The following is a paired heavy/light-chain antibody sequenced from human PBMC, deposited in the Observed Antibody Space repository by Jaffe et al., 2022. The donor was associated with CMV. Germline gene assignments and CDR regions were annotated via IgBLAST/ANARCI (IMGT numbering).Heavy chain of an antibody. V-gene: IGHV3-11*01. D-gene: IGHD3-10*01. CDR2: ISSSGSTI. CDR3: ARDLEPYGSGSYGHLHYGMDV. J-gene: IGHJ6*02. CDR1: GFTFSDYY. Sequence: QVQLVESGGGLVKPGGSLRLSCAASGFTFSDYYMSWIRQAPGKGLEWVSYISSSGSTIYYADSVKGRFTISRDNAKNSLYLQMNSLRAEDTAVYYCARDLEPYGSGSYGHLHYGMDVWGQGTTVTVSS.
Light chain of an antibody. CDR3: QAWDSSTQVV. CDR1: KLGDKY. V-gene: IGLV3-1*01. CDR2: QDS. Sequence: SYELTQPPSVSVSPGQTASITCSGDKLGDKYACWYQQKPGQSPVLVIYQDSKRPSGIPERFSGSNSGNTATLTISGTQAMDEADYYCQAWDSSTQVVFGGGTKLTVL. J-gene: IGLJ2*01.